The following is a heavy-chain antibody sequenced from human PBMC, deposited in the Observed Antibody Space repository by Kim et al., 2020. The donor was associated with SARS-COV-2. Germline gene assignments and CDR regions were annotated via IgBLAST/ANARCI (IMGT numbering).Heavy chain of an antibody. D-gene: IGHD3-10*01. J-gene: IGHJ4*02. CDR2: IWYDGSNK. CDR3: AKDPSYGSGSYAFDY. V-gene: IGHV3-33*06. CDR1: GFTFSSYA. Sequence: GGSLRLSCAASGFTFSSYAMHWVRQAPGKGLEWVAVIWYDGSNKYYADSVKGRFTISRDNSKNTLYLQMNSLRAEDTAVYYCAKDPSYGSGSYAFDYWGQGTLVTVSS.